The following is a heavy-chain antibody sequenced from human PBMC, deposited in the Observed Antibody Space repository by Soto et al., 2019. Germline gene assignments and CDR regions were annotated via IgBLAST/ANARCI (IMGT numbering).Heavy chain of an antibody. D-gene: IGHD6-13*01. Sequence: XSVKVSCKTSGYSFTGYDINWVRQAPGQGLEWVGWMNTNSDDTRSAQKFRGRLTLTRDKSMRAVYMKLSNLRPDDSAVYYCAREWSAAGHFYGMDVWGQGKTVTVSS. CDR1: GYSFTGYD. J-gene: IGHJ6*02. CDR2: MNTNSDDT. V-gene: IGHV1-8*01. CDR3: AREWSAAGHFYGMDV.